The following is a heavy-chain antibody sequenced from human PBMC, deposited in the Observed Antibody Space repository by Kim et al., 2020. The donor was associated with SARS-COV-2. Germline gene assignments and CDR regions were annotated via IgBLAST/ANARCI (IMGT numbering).Heavy chain of an antibody. CDR1: GFTFTNYA. CDR3: AKVTSGNGGWIVYFQH. Sequence: GGSLRLSCAASGFTFTNYAMSWVRQAPGKGLEWVSGIRDSGGSTKYADSVKGRFSISRDNSKNTLYLQMDSRRAEDTAVHYCAKVTSGNGGWIVYFQHWGQRTLCTVSP. J-gene: IGHJ1*01. D-gene: IGHD6-19*01. V-gene: IGHV3-23*01. CDR2: IRDSGGST.